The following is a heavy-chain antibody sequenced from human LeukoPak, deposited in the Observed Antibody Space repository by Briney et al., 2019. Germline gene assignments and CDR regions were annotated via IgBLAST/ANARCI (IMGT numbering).Heavy chain of an antibody. CDR1: GFTFSSYW. J-gene: IGHJ4*02. CDR3: AKWGYCSSTSCYDGPFDY. V-gene: IGHV3-23*01. Sequence: GGSLRLSCAASGFTFSSYWMSWVRQAPGKGLEWVSAISGSGGSTYFADSVKGRFTISRDNSKDTLYLQMNSLRAEDTAVYYCAKWGYCSSTSCYDGPFDYWGQGTLVTVSS. D-gene: IGHD2-2*01. CDR2: ISGSGGST.